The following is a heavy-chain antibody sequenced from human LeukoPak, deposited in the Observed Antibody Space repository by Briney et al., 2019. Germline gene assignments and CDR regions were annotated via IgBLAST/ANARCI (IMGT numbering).Heavy chain of an antibody. J-gene: IGHJ4*02. CDR2: INHSGST. CDR1: GGSCSGYY. D-gene: IGHD5-24*01. CDR3: ARGRDPY. V-gene: IGHV4-34*01. Sequence: SETLSLTCAVYGGSCSGYYWTWIRQPPGRGLEWIGEINHSGSTNYNPSLKSRVTISVDTSKSQFSLKLNSVTAADTAMYYCARGRDPYWGQGTLVTVSS.